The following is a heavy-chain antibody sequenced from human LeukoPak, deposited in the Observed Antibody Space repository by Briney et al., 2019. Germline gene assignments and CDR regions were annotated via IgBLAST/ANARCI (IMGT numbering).Heavy chain of an antibody. D-gene: IGHD3-10*01. CDR3: ARDSYGSGTSYFQH. CDR1: GYTFTSYG. V-gene: IGHV1-2*04. CDR2: INPNSGGT. J-gene: IGHJ1*01. Sequence: ASVKVSCKASGYTFTSYGISWVRQAPGQGLEWMGWINPNSGGTNYAQKFQGWVTMTRDTSISTAYMELSRLRSDDTAVYYCARDSYGSGTSYFQHWGQGTLVTVSS.